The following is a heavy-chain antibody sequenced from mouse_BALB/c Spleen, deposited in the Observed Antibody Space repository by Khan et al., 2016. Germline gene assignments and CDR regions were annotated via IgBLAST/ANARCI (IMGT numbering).Heavy chain of an antibody. J-gene: IGHJ2*01. D-gene: IGHD1-1*01. CDR3: ARRGPIYYYGSSDGY. CDR2: IDPANGNT. Sequence: VQLQQSGAELVKPGASVKLSCTASAFNIKDTFMHWVKQRPEQGLEWIGRIDPANGNTKYDPKFQGRATITADTSSNTAYLQLSSLTSEDTAVYYCARRGPIYYYGSSDGYWGQGTTLTVSS. CDR1: AFNIKDTF. V-gene: IGHV14-3*02.